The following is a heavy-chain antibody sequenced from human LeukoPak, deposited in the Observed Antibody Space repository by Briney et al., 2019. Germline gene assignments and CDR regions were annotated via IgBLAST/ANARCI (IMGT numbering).Heavy chain of an antibody. CDR3: ARDRQHRDAFDI. J-gene: IGHJ3*02. CDR2: IYYSGST. V-gene: IGHV4-59*01. Sequence: PETLSLTCTVSGGSISSYYWSWIRQPPGKGLEWIGYIYYSGSTNYNPSLKSRVTISVDTSKNQFSLKLSSVTAADTAVYYCARDRQHRDAFDIWGQGTMVSVSS. CDR1: GGSISSYY.